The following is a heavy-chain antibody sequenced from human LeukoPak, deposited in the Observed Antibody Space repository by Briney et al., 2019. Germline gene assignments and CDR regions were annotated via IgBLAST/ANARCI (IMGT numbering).Heavy chain of an antibody. CDR1: GDSISSYY. J-gene: IGHJ6*03. CDR2: IYYSGST. Sequence: SETLSLTCTVSGDSISSYYWSWLRQPPGKGLEWIGYIYYSGSTNYNPSLKSRVTISVDTSKNQFSLKLSSVTAADTAVYYCARHGVHDYYYKDVWGKGTTVTVSS. D-gene: IGHD1-1*01. CDR3: ARHGVHDYYYKDV. V-gene: IGHV4-59*08.